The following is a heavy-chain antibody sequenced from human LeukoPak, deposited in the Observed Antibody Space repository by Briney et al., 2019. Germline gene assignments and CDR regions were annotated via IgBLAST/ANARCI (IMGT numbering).Heavy chain of an antibody. V-gene: IGHV3-30*18. CDR3: AKAGLGLGIAVLYYYGMDV. D-gene: IGHD6-19*01. J-gene: IGHJ6*02. CDR2: ISYDGSNK. CDR1: GFTFSSYG. Sequence: GRSLRLSCAASGFTFSSYGMHWVRQAPGKGLEWVAVISYDGSNKYYADSVKGRFTISRDNSKNTLYLQMNSLRAEDTAVYYCAKAGLGLGIAVLYYYGMDVWGQGTTVTVSS.